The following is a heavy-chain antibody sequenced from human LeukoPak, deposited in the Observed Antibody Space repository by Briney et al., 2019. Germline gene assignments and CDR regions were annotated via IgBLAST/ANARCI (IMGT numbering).Heavy chain of an antibody. CDR2: IIPIFGTA. CDR3: ARERIVGAGPPIDI. CDR1: GGTFSSYA. J-gene: IGHJ3*02. Sequence: ASVKVSCKASGGTFSSYAISWVRQAPGQGLEWMGGIIPIFGTANYAQKFQGRVTITADESTSTAYMELSSLRSEDTAVYYCARERIVGAGPPIDIWGQGTMVTVSS. V-gene: IGHV1-69*13. D-gene: IGHD1-26*01.